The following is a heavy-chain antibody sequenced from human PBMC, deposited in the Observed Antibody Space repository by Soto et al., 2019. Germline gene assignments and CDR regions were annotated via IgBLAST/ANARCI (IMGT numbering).Heavy chain of an antibody. V-gene: IGHV1-8*01. CDR1: GYTFSSND. CDR3: ARGGPAAGFDL. J-gene: IGHJ4*02. Sequence: QEQLVQSGAEVKKPGASVKFSCEASGYTFSSNDIDWVRQASGQGLEWMGWMKPITGDSGYAQDFQGRFTLTGAPAPGTAYRELSSLRPENTAVYYFARGGPAAGFDLWGQGTRVTVSS. D-gene: IGHD6-13*01. CDR2: MKPITGDS.